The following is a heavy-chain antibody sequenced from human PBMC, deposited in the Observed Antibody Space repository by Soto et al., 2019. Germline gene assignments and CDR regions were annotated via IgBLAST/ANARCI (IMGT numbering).Heavy chain of an antibody. CDR1: GGTFNKHA. D-gene: IGHD3-3*01. CDR3: ARESTERFLERSNRPLVGWFDP. J-gene: IGHJ5*02. V-gene: IGHV1-69*05. Sequence: SAQVSFKASGGTFNKHALTWVLHSPGKRLDCIGGIIPISGTADYAQRFQGRVSITTDESLTTAYLELSSLRSEDTAIYYCARESTERFLERSNRPLVGWFDPWGQGTLVTVSS. CDR2: IIPISGTA.